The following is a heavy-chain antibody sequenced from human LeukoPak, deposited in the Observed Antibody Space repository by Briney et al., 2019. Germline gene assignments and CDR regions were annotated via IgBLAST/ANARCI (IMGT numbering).Heavy chain of an antibody. CDR3: APGTNGGGGIDY. CDR1: GGSVSSYY. J-gene: IGHJ4*02. Sequence: SETLSLTCTVSGGSVSSYYWTWIRQPPGKGLEWIGSGYYSGSTYYNSSLKSRVTISVDTSKNQFSLKLSSVTAADTAVYLCAPGTNGGGGIDYWGQGTLVTVSS. CDR2: GYYSGST. V-gene: IGHV4-59*05. D-gene: IGHD7-27*01.